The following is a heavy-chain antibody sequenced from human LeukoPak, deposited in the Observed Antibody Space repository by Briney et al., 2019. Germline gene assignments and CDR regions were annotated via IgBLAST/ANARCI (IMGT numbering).Heavy chain of an antibody. CDR2: IIPIFGAA. J-gene: IGHJ2*01. D-gene: IGHD4-23*01. Sequence: SSVKVSCKASGGTFSSYAISWVRQAPGQGLEWMGGIIPIFGAANYAQKFQGRVTITADESTSTAYMELRSLRSEDTAVYYCARATGNSDHSPQEPIVLYFDLWGRGTLVTVSS. V-gene: IGHV1-69*01. CDR1: GGTFSSYA. CDR3: ARATGNSDHSPQEPIVLYFDL.